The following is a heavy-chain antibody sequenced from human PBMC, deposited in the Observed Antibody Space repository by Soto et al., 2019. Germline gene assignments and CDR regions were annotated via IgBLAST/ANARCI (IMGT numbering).Heavy chain of an antibody. Sequence: GGSLRLSCAASGVTFISYGMHWVRQAPGKGLEWVAVIWYDGSNKYYADSVKGRFTISRDNSKNTLYLQMNSLRAEDTAVYYCARDEIGGATALDYWGQGTLVTVSS. J-gene: IGHJ4*02. CDR2: IWYDGSNK. CDR3: ARDEIGGATALDY. D-gene: IGHD1-26*01. CDR1: GVTFISYG. V-gene: IGHV3-33*01.